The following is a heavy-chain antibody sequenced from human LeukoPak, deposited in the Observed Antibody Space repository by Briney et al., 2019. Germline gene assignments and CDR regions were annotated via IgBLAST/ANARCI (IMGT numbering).Heavy chain of an antibody. D-gene: IGHD1-26*01. CDR3: ARDPNSGSYYFDY. J-gene: IGHJ4*02. V-gene: IGHV1-69*05. CDR1: GGTFSSYA. CDR2: IIPIFGTA. Sequence: SVKVSCKASGGTFSSYAISWVRQAPGQGLEWMGRIIPIFGTANYAQKFQGRVTITTDESTSTAYMELSSPRSEDTAVYYCARDPNSGSYYFDYWGQGTLVTVSS.